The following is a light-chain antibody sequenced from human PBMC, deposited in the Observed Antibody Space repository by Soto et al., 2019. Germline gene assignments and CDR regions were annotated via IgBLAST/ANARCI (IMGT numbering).Light chain of an antibody. V-gene: IGLV1-40*01. CDR3: QSYDRSLSGFYV. CDR2: RNS. CDR1: SSNIGAGFD. Sequence: QPVLTQPPSVSGAPGQRVTIPCTGSSSNIGAGFDVHWYQRLPGTAPRLLICRNSDRPSGVPDRFSGSRSGASASLAITGLQAEDEADYYCQSYDRSLSGFYVFGTGTKLTVL. J-gene: IGLJ1*01.